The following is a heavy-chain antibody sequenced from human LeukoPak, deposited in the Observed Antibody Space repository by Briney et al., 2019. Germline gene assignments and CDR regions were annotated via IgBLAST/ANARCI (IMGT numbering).Heavy chain of an antibody. J-gene: IGHJ4*02. CDR1: GFTFSSYS. V-gene: IGHV3-21*01. Sequence: PGGSLRLSCAASGFTFSSYSMNWVRQAPGKGLEWVSSISSGSSYIYYADSLKGRFAISRDNAKNSLYLQVNSLRAEDTAVYYCARGHDSGGSRNYWGPDYFDYWGQGTLVTVSS. CDR3: ARGHDSGGSRNYWGPDYFDY. CDR2: ISSGSSYI. D-gene: IGHD3-10*01.